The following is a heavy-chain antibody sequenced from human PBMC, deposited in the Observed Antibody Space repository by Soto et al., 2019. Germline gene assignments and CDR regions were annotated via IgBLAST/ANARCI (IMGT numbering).Heavy chain of an antibody. J-gene: IGHJ4*02. CDR2: ISGSGGKT. D-gene: IGHD2-21*02. CDR1: GFIFTSYA. V-gene: IGHV3-23*01. Sequence: EVQLLESGGGVIQPGGSLRLSCEASGFIFTSYALSWVRQAPGRGLEWVSAISGSGGKTYYADAVKGRFIISRDNSKNTLYLQLNSLRAEDTAVYYCAGGLLEGATGAYWSQGALVTVSS. CDR3: AGGLLEGATGAY.